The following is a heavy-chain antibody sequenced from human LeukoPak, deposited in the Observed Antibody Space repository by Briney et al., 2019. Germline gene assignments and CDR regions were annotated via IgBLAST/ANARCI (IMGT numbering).Heavy chain of an antibody. CDR1: GGSISGYY. Sequence: PSETLSPTCTVSGGSISGYYWSWIRQPPGKGLEWIGYIFYSGSTNYNPSLKSRVTISVDTSKNQFSLELSSVTAADTAVYYCARGGGEFDYWGQGTLVTVSS. CDR3: ARGGGEFDY. J-gene: IGHJ4*02. V-gene: IGHV4-59*01. CDR2: IFYSGST. D-gene: IGHD2-21*01.